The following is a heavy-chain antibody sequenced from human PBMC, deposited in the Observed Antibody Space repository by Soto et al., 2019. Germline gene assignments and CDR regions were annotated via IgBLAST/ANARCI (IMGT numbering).Heavy chain of an antibody. Sequence: QVQLVQSGAEVKKPGSSVKVSCKASGGTFSSYAISWVRQAPGQGLEWMGGIIPIFGTANYAQKFQGRVTITADESTSTAYMELSSLRSEDTAVYYCARGGSKVVTPDVGYYGMDVWGQGTTVTVSS. D-gene: IGHD2-21*02. CDR3: ARGGSKVVTPDVGYYGMDV. CDR2: IIPIFGTA. V-gene: IGHV1-69*01. CDR1: GGTFSSYA. J-gene: IGHJ6*02.